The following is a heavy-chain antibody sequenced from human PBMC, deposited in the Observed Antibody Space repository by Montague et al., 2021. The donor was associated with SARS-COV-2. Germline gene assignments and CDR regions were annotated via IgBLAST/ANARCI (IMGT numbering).Heavy chain of an antibody. CDR3: ARTYAPSAVAVDY. D-gene: IGHD6-19*01. CDR1: GFSLNTSGMR. J-gene: IGHJ4*02. CDR2: IDWDDDK. V-gene: IGHV2-70*04. Sequence: PVLVKPTQTLTLTCTFSGFSLNTSGMRVSWIRQPPGKALEWLARIDWDDDKYYSTSLKTRLTISKDTSKNQVVLTMTNMDPVDTATYYCARTYAPSAVAVDYWGQGTLVTGSS.